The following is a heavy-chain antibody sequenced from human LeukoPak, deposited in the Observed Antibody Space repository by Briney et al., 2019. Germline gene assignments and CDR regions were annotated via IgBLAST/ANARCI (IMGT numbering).Heavy chain of an antibody. Sequence: QAGGSLRLSCAASGFTFSSYAMHWVRQAPGKGLEWVAVISYDGSNKYYADSVKGRFTISRDNSKNTLYLQMNSLRAEDTAVYYCAKDSYSSGWYAGVLDYWGQGTLVTVSS. D-gene: IGHD6-19*01. CDR3: AKDSYSSGWYAGVLDY. CDR2: ISYDGSNK. CDR1: GFTFSSYA. J-gene: IGHJ4*02. V-gene: IGHV3-30*04.